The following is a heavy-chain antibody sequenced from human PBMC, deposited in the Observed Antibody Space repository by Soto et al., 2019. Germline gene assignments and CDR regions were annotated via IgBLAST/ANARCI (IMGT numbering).Heavy chain of an antibody. Sequence: GGSLRLSCAASGFTFSSYSMNWVRQAPGKGLEWVSYISSSSSTIYYADSVKGRFTISRDNAKNSLYLQMNSLRAEDTAVYYCARGRTWRGDWFDPWGQGTLVTVSS. CDR3: ARGRTWRGDWFDP. J-gene: IGHJ5*02. CDR2: ISSSSSTI. D-gene: IGHD3-16*01. V-gene: IGHV3-48*01. CDR1: GFTFSSYS.